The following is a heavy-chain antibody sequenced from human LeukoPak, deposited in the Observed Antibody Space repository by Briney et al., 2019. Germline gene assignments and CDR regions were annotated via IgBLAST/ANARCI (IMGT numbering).Heavy chain of an antibody. CDR3: ARGLQENLAWLTAFSAFDI. J-gene: IGHJ3*02. CDR2: INPNSGGT. CDR1: GYTFTSYG. V-gene: IGHV1-2*02. Sequence: GASVKVSCKASGYTFTSYGISWVRQAPGQGLEWMGWINPNSGGTNYAQKFQGRVTMTRDTSISTAYMELSSLRSDDTAVYYCARGLQENLAWLTAFSAFDIWGQGTMVTVSS. D-gene: IGHD6-19*01.